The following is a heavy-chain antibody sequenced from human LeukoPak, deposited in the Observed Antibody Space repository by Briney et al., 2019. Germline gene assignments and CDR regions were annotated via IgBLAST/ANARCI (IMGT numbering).Heavy chain of an antibody. CDR3: ARHSASFRLGPHWFDP. Sequence: SETLSLTCSVSGGSISGYYWSWSRQAPGKGVEWIGNLYYNRGAWYKSSLKSRVTTSVDTSKNEFSLKLSSVTAADTAVYYCARHSASFRLGPHWFDPWGQGTLVTVSS. CDR2: LYYNRGA. J-gene: IGHJ5*02. D-gene: IGHD3-9*01. V-gene: IGHV4-59*08. CDR1: GGSISGYY.